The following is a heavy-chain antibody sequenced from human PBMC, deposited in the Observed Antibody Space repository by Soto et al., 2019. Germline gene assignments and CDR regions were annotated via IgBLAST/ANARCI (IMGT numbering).Heavy chain of an antibody. D-gene: IGHD3-10*01. J-gene: IGHJ4*02. Sequence: EVQLLESGGGLVQPGGSLRLSCAASGFTFSSYGMSWVREASGKGLEWVSAISGSGGITYYADSVKGRFTISRDNSKNTLSLQMHSLRAEDTALYYRAKDLSGITMVRGVISHFDNWGQVLLITVSS. CDR2: ISGSGGIT. CDR1: GFTFSSYG. CDR3: AKDLSGITMVRGVISHFDN. V-gene: IGHV3-23*01.